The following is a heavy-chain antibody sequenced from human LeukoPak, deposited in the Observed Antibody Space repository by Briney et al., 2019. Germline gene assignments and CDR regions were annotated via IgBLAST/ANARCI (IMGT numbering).Heavy chain of an antibody. CDR3: AREVPTYYYDSTTPRYFDY. CDR2: ISAYNGNT. V-gene: IGHV1-18*01. J-gene: IGHJ4*02. Sequence: ASVKVSCKASGYTFTSYGISLVRQAPGQGLEWMGWISAYNGNTNYAQKLQGRVTMTTDTSTSTAYMELRSLRSDDTAVYYCAREVPTYYYDSTTPRYFDYWGQGTLVTVSS. D-gene: IGHD3-22*01. CDR1: GYTFTSYG.